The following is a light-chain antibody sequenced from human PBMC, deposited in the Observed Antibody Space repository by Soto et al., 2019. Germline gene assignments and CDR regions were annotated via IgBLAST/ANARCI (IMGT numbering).Light chain of an antibody. CDR2: DNS. CDR3: QSYDNRLHVV. V-gene: IGLV1-40*01. Sequence: QSVLTQPPSVSGAPGQRVTISCTGSSSNIGAGYAVHWFQQLPGTTPKLLIYDNSDRLSGVSDRFSGSRSGTAASLAITGLRTEDEAHYYCQSYDNRLHVVFGGGTKLTVL. CDR1: SSNIGAGYA. J-gene: IGLJ2*01.